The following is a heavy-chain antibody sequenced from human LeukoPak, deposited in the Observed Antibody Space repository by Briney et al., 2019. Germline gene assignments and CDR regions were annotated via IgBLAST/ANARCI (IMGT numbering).Heavy chain of an antibody. D-gene: IGHD3-22*01. CDR2: IWYDGSNK. CDR1: GFTFSSYG. Sequence: GGSLRLSCAASGFTFSSYGMHWVRQAPGKGLEWVAVIWYDGSNKYYADSVKGRFTISRDNSKNTLYLQMNSLRAEDTAVYYRARENMGYYYDSSGSHGEFDYWGQGTLVTVSS. J-gene: IGHJ4*02. V-gene: IGHV3-33*01. CDR3: ARENMGYYYDSSGSHGEFDY.